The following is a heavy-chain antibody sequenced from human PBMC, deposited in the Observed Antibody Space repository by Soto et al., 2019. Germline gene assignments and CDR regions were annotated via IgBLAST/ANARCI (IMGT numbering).Heavy chain of an antibody. CDR2: INWNSFSK. Sequence: EVQLVESGGGLVQPGRSLRLSCAASGFTFDDYNMHWVRQAPGKGLEWVSGINWNSFSKGYADSVKGRFTISRDNAKSSLYLQLNSLRAEDTALYYCATELVWFGEFPCTSALHMWGQGTMVTVSS. V-gene: IGHV3-9*01. CDR3: ATELVWFGEFPCTSALHM. CDR1: GFTFDDYN. D-gene: IGHD3-10*01. J-gene: IGHJ3*02.